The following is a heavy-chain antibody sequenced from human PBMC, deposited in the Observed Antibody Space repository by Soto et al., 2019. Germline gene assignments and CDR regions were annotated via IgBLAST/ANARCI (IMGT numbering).Heavy chain of an antibody. CDR3: AKDYTWIQLWFDY. J-gene: IGHJ4*02. Sequence: GGSLRLSCAASGFTFSSYAMSWVRQAPGKGLEWLSVISYGGGSTYYADSVKGRFTISRDNSNNTLYLQMNSLRAEDTAVYYCAKDYTWIQLWFDYWGQGTLVTVSS. D-gene: IGHD5-18*01. V-gene: IGHV3-23*01. CDR2: ISYGGGST. CDR1: GFTFSSYA.